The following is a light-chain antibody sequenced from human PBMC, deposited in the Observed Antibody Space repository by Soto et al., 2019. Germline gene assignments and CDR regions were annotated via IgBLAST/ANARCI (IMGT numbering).Light chain of an antibody. J-gene: IGKJ2*01. V-gene: IGKV3-20*01. Sequence: EIVLTQSPGTLSLSPGERATLSCTASQSVSSTYLAWYQQKPVQAPRLLIYGAPSRATGIPDRCSRSGSGTDFTLTISTLDTEDFAVYYCQQYGSSPFNFGQGTKVEIK. CDR2: GAP. CDR3: QQYGSSPFN. CDR1: QSVSSTY.